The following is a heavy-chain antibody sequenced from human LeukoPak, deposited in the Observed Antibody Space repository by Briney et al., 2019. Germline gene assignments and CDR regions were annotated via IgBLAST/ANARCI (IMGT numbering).Heavy chain of an antibody. CDR1: GYTFTTYY. J-gene: IGHJ5*02. D-gene: IGHD2-2*01. V-gene: IGHV1-46*01. Sequence: GESLKISCKGSGYTFTTYYIHWVRQAPGQGLEWMGVINPSGGSTSFAQKFQARLTMTRDTSTSTVYMELSGLSSEDTAVYYCAREIVVVPSAMGFDPWGQGTLVTVSS. CDR3: AREIVVVPSAMGFDP. CDR2: INPSGGST.